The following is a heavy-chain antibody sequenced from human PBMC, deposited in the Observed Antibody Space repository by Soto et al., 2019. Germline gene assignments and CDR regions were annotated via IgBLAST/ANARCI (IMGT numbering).Heavy chain of an antibody. CDR2: IYNSGTT. J-gene: IGHJ5*02. Sequence: QVQLQESGPGLVKPSETLSLTCTVSGCSITRGGYYWSWIRQHPGKGLEWIGYIYNSGTTYYNPSLKSRAIISVDTSKNQFSLKLTSVTAADTAVYYCARDPAPWGQGTLVTVSS. V-gene: IGHV4-31*03. CDR3: ARDPAP. CDR1: GCSITRGGYY.